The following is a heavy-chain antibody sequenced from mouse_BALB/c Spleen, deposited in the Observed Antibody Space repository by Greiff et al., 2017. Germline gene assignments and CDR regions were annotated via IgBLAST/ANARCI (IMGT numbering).Heavy chain of an antibody. D-gene: IGHD2-10*01. CDR1: GFNIKDTY. CDR2: LDPANGNT. V-gene: IGHV14-3*02. J-gene: IGHJ2*01. Sequence: EVKLMESGAELVKPGASVKLSCTASGFNIKDTYMHWVKQRPEQGLEWIGRLDPANGNTKYDPKFQGKATITADTSSNTAYLQLSSLTSEDTAVYYCAPYPSPYRDWGQGTTLTVSS. CDR3: APYPSPYRD.